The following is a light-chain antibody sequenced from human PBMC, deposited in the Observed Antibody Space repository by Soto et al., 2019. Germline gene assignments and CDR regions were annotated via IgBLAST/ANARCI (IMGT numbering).Light chain of an antibody. CDR1: QSVGRS. V-gene: IGKV3-11*01. Sequence: EIVLTQSPATLSLSPGERATLSCRASQSVGRSLAWYQQKPGQAPRLLIYDTSNRATGIPARFSGSGSGTDFTLTISSLEPEDFAVYYCQRRANWPLTFGGGTKVDIK. CDR3: QRRANWPLT. CDR2: DTS. J-gene: IGKJ4*01.